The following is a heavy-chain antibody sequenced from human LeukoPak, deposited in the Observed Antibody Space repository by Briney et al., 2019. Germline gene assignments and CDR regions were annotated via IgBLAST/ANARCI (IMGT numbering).Heavy chain of an antibody. D-gene: IGHD3-22*01. CDR3: AKHPSYYYDNSDSVTEFDY. V-gene: IGHV3-30*18. Sequence: GRSLRLSCAASGFTFSSYGMHWVRQAPGKGLEWVAVISYDGSNKYYADSVKGRFTISRDNSKNTLYLQMNSLRAEDTAVYYCAKHPSYYYDNSDSVTEFDYWGQGTLVTVSS. J-gene: IGHJ4*02. CDR1: GFTFSSYG. CDR2: ISYDGSNK.